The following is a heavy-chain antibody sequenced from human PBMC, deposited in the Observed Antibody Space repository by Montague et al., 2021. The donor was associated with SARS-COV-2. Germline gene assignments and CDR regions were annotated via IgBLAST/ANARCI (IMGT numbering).Heavy chain of an antibody. V-gene: IGHV3-23*03. J-gene: IGHJ4*02. Sequence: SLRLSCAASGFTLRNYAMNWFRQAPGKGLEWVSILHTSDYTEYADSVTGRFTISSDTSKNTPYLQMNSLRVEDTAVYYCAKDRLDDSGYGIDYWGQGTLVTVSS. CDR2: LHTSDYT. D-gene: IGHD5-12*01. CDR3: AKDRLDDSGYGIDY. CDR1: GFTLRNYA.